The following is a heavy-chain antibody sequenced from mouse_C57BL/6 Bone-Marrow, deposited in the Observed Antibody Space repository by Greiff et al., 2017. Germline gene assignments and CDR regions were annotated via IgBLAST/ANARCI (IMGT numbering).Heavy chain of an antibody. CDR2: IDPSDSYT. J-gene: IGHJ4*01. CDR3: AREGIAYARDY. Sequence: QVQLQQPGAELVKPGASVKLSCKASGYTFTSYWMQWVKQRPGQGLEWIGEIDPSDSYTNYNQKFKGKATLTVDTSSSTAYVQLSSLTSEDSAVYYCAREGIAYARDYWGQGTSVTVSS. V-gene: IGHV1-50*01. CDR1: GYTFTSYW.